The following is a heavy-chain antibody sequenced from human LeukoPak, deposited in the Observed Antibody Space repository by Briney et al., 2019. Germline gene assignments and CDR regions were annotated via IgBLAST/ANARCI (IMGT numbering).Heavy chain of an antibody. CDR1: GYSFTSYW. CDR2: IYPGDSDT. V-gene: IGHV5-51*01. CDR3: ARHETGPYFDY. Sequence: GESLKISCKGSGYSFTSYWIGWVRQMPGKGLECIGIIYPGDSDTRYSPSFQGQVTISADKSISTAYLQWSSLKASDTAIYSCARHETGPYFDYWGQGTLVTVSS. J-gene: IGHJ4*02. D-gene: IGHD1-1*01.